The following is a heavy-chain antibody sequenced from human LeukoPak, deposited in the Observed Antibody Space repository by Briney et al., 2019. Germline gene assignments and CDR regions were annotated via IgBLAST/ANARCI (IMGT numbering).Heavy chain of an antibody. J-gene: IGHJ4*02. CDR2: ISAYNGNT. Sequence: ASVKVSCKASGYTFTSYGISWVRQAPGQGLEWMGWISAYNGNTNYAQKLQGRVTMTRDTSTSTVYMELSSLRSEDTAVYYCARDWYYDSSGYYTTGYYFDYWGQGTLVTVSS. V-gene: IGHV1-18*01. D-gene: IGHD3-22*01. CDR1: GYTFTSYG. CDR3: ARDWYYDSSGYYTTGYYFDY.